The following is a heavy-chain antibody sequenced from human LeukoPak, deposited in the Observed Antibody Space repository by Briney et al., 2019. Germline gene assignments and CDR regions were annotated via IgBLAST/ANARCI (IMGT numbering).Heavy chain of an antibody. CDR2: IYSTGST. CDR1: GGSISSYY. J-gene: IGHJ5*02. CDR3: ARDYGSKVGNWFDP. Sequence: SETLSLTCTVSGGSISSYYWSWIRQPAGKGLEWIGRIYSTGSTNYNPSLKSRVTISVDTSKNQISLKLSSVTAADTAVYYCARDYGSKVGNWFDPWGQGTLVTVSS. D-gene: IGHD4-23*01. V-gene: IGHV4-4*07.